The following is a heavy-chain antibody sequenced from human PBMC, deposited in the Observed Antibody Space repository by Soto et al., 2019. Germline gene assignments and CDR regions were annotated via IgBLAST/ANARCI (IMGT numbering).Heavy chain of an antibody. D-gene: IGHD6-13*01. V-gene: IGHV5-51*01. CDR2: IYPGDSDT. J-gene: IGHJ5*02. CDR3: ARHPSIAAAGTENWFDP. CDR1: GYSFTSYW. Sequence: EVQLVQSGAEVKKPGESLKISCKGSGYSFTSYWIGWVRQMPGKGLEWMGIIYPGDSDTRYSPSFQGQVTISADKSISTAYLQWSSLKASDTAMYYCARHPSIAAAGTENWFDPWGQGTLVTVSS.